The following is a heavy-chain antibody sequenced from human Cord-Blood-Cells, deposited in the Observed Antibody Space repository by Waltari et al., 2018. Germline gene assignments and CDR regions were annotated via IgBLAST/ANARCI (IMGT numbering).Heavy chain of an antibody. CDR1: AGTFSSYA. CDR2: IIPIFGTA. D-gene: IGHD5-12*01. Sequence: QVQLVQSGAEVEKPGSLVKVSWTASAGTFSSYAISWVRQAPGQGLEWMGGIIPIFGTANYAQKFRGRVTITADKSTSTAYMELSSLRSEDTAVYYCARALGYSGYVERRAFDIWGQGTMVTVSS. CDR3: ARALGYSGYVERRAFDI. J-gene: IGHJ3*02. V-gene: IGHV1-69*06.